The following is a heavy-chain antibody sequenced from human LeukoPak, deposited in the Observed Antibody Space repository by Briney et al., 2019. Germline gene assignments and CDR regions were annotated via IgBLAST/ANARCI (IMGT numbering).Heavy chain of an antibody. Sequence: GGSLRLSCAASGFTFSSYAMSWVRQAPGKGLEWVSAISGSGGSTYYADSVKGRFTISRDNAKNTLYLQMNSLRVEDTAVYFCTRDRGSTEFDYWGQGTLVTVSS. CDR3: TRDRGSTEFDY. V-gene: IGHV3-23*01. CDR1: GFTFSSYA. J-gene: IGHJ4*02. CDR2: ISGSGGST. D-gene: IGHD1-26*01.